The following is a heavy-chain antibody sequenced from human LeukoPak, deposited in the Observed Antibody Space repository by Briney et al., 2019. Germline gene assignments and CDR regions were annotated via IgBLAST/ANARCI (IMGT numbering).Heavy chain of an antibody. J-gene: IGHJ4*02. Sequence: GGSLRLSCAASGFTFSSYWMHWVRQAPGKGLVWVSRINSDGSSTSYADSVKGRFTISRDNAKNTLYLQMNSLRAEDTAVYYCARAPMVRGPDDYWGQGTLVTVSS. CDR1: GFTFSSYW. CDR2: INSDGSST. D-gene: IGHD3-10*01. V-gene: IGHV3-74*01. CDR3: ARAPMVRGPDDY.